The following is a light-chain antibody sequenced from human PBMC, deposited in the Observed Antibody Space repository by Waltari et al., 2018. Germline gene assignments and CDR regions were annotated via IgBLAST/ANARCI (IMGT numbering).Light chain of an antibody. CDR3: QHYGTSIPWT. CDR1: QSVSDSY. J-gene: IGKJ1*01. CDR2: GTS. V-gene: IGKV3-20*01. Sequence: EIALVQSPGSLSLSPGESATISCRASQSVSDSYSAWFQHKPGQPPRLLIFGTSTRATGIPDRLSGSGSGIEFTLTISRVEAEDFAVYVCQHYGTSIPWTFGQGTKVEIK.